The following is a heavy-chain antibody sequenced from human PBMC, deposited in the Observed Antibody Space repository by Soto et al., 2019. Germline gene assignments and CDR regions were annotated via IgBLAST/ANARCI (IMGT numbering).Heavy chain of an antibody. Sequence: ASVKVSCKASGYTFTGYYTHWVRQAPGQGLEWMGWINPNSGGTNYAQKFQGWVTMTRDTSISTAYMELSRLRSDDTAVYYCARDVLKITMVRGPGYYYYGMDVWGQGTTVTVSS. D-gene: IGHD3-10*01. CDR2: INPNSGGT. J-gene: IGHJ6*02. CDR3: ARDVLKITMVRGPGYYYYGMDV. CDR1: GYTFTGYY. V-gene: IGHV1-2*04.